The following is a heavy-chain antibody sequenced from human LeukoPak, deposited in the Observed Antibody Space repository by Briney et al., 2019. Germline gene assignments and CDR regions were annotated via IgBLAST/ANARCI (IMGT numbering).Heavy chain of an antibody. CDR2: INHSGST. D-gene: IGHD6-13*01. CDR3: ARGRIAAAGTGLGYYFDY. Sequence: SETLSLTCAVYGGSFSGYYWSWIRQPPGKGLEWIGEINHSGSTNYNPSLKSRVTISVDTSRNQFSLKLSSVTAADTAVYYCARGRIAAAGTGLGYYFDYWGQGTLVTVSS. V-gene: IGHV4-34*01. J-gene: IGHJ4*02. CDR1: GGSFSGYY.